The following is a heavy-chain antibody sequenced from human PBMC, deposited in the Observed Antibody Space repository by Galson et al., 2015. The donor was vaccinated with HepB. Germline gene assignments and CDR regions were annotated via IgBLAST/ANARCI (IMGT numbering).Heavy chain of an antibody. CDR1: GFTFSSYA. V-gene: IGHV3-64D*06. Sequence: SLRLSCAASGFTFSSYAMHWVRQAPGKGLEYVSAISSNGGSTYYADSVKGRFTISRDNSKNTLYLQMSSLRAEDTAVYYCVKDQGSEDDYTYAFDIWGQGTMVTVSS. D-gene: IGHD4-11*01. J-gene: IGHJ3*02. CDR3: VKDQGSEDDYTYAFDI. CDR2: ISSNGGST.